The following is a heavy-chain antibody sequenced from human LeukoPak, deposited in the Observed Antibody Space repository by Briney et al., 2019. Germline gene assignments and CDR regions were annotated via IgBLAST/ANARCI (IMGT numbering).Heavy chain of an antibody. Sequence: KTSETLSLTRTVSGGSISSYYWSWIRQPPGKGLEWLGYIYYSGSTNYNPSHKSRVTISVDTSKNQFSLRLSSVTAADTGVYYCAIYGRYSSGGSCYSLDYWGQGTLVTVSS. CDR2: IYYSGST. D-gene: IGHD2-15*01. CDR3: AIYGRYSSGGSCYSLDY. CDR1: GGSISSYY. V-gene: IGHV4-59*08. J-gene: IGHJ4*02.